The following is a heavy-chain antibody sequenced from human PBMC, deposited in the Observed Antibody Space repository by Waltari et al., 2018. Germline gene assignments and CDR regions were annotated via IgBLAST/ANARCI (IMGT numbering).Heavy chain of an antibody. Sequence: QVQLQESGPGLVKPSETLSLTCTGTGGSIRSYYWSWIRQPPGKGLEWIGYIYYSGSTNYNPSLKSRVTISVDTSKNQFSLKLSSVTAADTAVYYCARCRFLEWLSSSYNWFDPWGQGTLVTVSS. CDR3: ARCRFLEWLSSSYNWFDP. CDR2: IYYSGST. D-gene: IGHD3-3*01. CDR1: GGSIRSYY. V-gene: IGHV4-59*01. J-gene: IGHJ5*02.